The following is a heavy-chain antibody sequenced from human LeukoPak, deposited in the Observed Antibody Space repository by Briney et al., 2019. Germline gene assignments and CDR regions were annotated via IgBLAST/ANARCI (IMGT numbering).Heavy chain of an antibody. J-gene: IGHJ4*02. CDR3: ARVGINGTLLFDY. V-gene: IGHV1-2*02. CDR2: INPNSGGT. CDR1: GYTFTGYY. D-gene: IGHD1-7*01. Sequence: ASVKVSCKASGYTFTGYYMHWVRQAPGQGLEWMGWINPNSGGTNYAQKFQGRVTMTRDTSISTAYMELSRLRSDDTAVYYCARVGINGTLLFDYWGQGTLVTVSS.